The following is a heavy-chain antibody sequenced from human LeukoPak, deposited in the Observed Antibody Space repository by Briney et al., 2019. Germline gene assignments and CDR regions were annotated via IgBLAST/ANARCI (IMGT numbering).Heavy chain of an antibody. V-gene: IGHV4-61*02. D-gene: IGHD3-10*01. CDR1: GGSISSSSYY. Sequence: NPSETLSLTCSVSGGSISSSSYYWSWIRQPAGKALEWIGRIYISGSTNYNPSLKSRVTISLDTSKNQFSLKLSSVTAADTAVYYCARDRGAYYYGSGSQNWYFDLWGRGTLVTVSS. J-gene: IGHJ2*01. CDR2: IYISGST. CDR3: ARDRGAYYYGSGSQNWYFDL.